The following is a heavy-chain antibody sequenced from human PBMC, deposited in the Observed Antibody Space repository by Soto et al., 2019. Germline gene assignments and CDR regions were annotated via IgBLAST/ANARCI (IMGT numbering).Heavy chain of an antibody. CDR1: GFTFSSYA. Sequence: QVQLVESGGGVVQSGRSLRLSCAASGFTFSSYAMHWVRRAPGKGLEWVAVVSYDGSNKYYADSVKGRFTISRDNSKNTLYLQMNSLRAEDTAVYYCARGIAVAGTIDNWGQGTLVTVSS. CDR3: ARGIAVAGTIDN. V-gene: IGHV3-30-3*01. J-gene: IGHJ4*02. CDR2: VSYDGSNK. D-gene: IGHD6-19*01.